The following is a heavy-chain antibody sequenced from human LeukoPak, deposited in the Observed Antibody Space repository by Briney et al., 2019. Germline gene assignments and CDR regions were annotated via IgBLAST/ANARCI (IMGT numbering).Heavy chain of an antibody. V-gene: IGHV3-21*01. D-gene: IGHD3-9*01. J-gene: IGHJ3*02. CDR3: AAHYDILTGHPGDAFDI. Sequence: GGSLRLSCAASGFTFSSYSMNWVRQAPGKGLEWVSSISSSSSYIYYADSVKGRFTISRDNAKNSLYLQMNSLRAEDTAVYYCAAHYDILTGHPGDAFDIWGQGTMVTVSS. CDR2: ISSSSSYI. CDR1: GFTFSSYS.